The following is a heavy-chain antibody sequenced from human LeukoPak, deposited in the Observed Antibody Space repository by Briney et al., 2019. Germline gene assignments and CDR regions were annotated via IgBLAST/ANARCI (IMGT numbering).Heavy chain of an antibody. J-gene: IGHJ4*02. D-gene: IGHD3-22*01. CDR1: GFTFSSYA. Sequence: PGGSLRLSCAVSGFTFSSYAMHWVRQAPGKGLEWVAVISYDGSNKYCADSVKGRFTISRDNSKNTLYLQMNSLRAEDTAVYYCARGRYYYDSSGYFDYWGQGTLVTVSS. V-gene: IGHV3-30-3*01. CDR2: ISYDGSNK. CDR3: ARGRYYYDSSGYFDY.